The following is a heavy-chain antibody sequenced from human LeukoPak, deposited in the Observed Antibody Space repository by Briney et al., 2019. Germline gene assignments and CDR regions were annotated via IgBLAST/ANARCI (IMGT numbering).Heavy chain of an antibody. Sequence: SVKVSCKASGDTFITYAITWVRQAPGQGLEWMGRIIPIFGTANYAQKFQGIVTITTDESKSTAYMELSSLRSEDTAVYYCAREGNEGIVGATTGYFHHWGQGTLVTVSS. CDR3: AREGNEGIVGATTGYFHH. CDR1: GDTFITYA. CDR2: IIPIFGTA. V-gene: IGHV1-69*05. J-gene: IGHJ1*01. D-gene: IGHD1-26*01.